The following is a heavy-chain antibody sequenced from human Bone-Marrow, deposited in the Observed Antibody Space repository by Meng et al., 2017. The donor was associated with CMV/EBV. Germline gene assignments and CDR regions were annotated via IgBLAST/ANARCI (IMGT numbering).Heavy chain of an antibody. CDR3: ARGRKEY. D-gene: IGHD3-10*01. CDR2: ISYDGSNK. V-gene: IGHV3-30-3*01. CDR1: GFTFSSYA. J-gene: IGHJ4*02. Sequence: GESLKISCAASGFTFSSYAMHWVRQAPGKGLEWVAVISYDGSNKYYADSVKGRFTISRDNSKNTLYLQMNSLRAEDTAVYYCARGRKEYWGPG.